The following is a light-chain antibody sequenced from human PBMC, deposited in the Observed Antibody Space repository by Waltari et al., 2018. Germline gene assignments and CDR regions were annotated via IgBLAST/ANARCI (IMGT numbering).Light chain of an antibody. CDR3: QQYNNWPRT. CDR1: QSVSST. CDR2: GAS. V-gene: IGKV3-15*01. Sequence: EIVMTQSPATLSVSPGERATLSCRASQSVSSTLAWYQQKPGQAPRLLSYGASTRANGIPARFSGSGSGTEFTLTISSLQSEDFAVYYCQQYNNWPRTFGVGTKVEIK. J-gene: IGKJ4*01.